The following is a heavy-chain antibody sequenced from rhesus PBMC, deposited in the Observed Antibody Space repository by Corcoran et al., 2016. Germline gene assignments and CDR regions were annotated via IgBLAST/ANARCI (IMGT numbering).Heavy chain of an antibody. CDR1: GGSISSGYG. CDR2: VFGTIWST. Sequence: QLQLQESGPGLVKPSETLSLTCAVSGGSISSGYGWSWIRQPPGKGLEWIGNVFGTIWSTYHSPPLKSRVTIAKDTSKNKFSLKRSSVTAADTAVYYCARGVGSGWFDYWGQGVLVTVSS. J-gene: IGHJ4*01. CDR3: ARGVGSGWFDY. D-gene: IGHD6-31*01. V-gene: IGHV4S7*01.